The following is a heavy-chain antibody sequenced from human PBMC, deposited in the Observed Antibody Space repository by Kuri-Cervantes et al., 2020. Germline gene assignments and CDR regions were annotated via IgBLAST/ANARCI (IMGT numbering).Heavy chain of an antibody. CDR2: INPNSGGT. CDR3: ARDRRVNGYSNGSIDY. J-gene: IGHJ4*02. Sequence: ASVKVSCKASGYTFTGYYMHWVRQAPGQGLEWMGWINPNSGGTNYAQKFQGRVTMTRDTSISTAYMELSRLRSDDTAVYYSARDRRVNGYSNGSIDYWGQGTLVTVSS. D-gene: IGHD5-18*01. CDR1: GYTFTGYY. V-gene: IGHV1-2*02.